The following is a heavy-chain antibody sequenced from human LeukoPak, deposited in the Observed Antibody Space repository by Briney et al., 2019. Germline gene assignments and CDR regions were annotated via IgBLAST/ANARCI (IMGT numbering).Heavy chain of an antibody. CDR1: GYTFTTYG. Sequence: GASVKVSCKASGYTFTTYGISWVRQAPGQGLEWMGWISAYNGNTKYAQKFQGRVTMTTDTSTSTAYMELRSLRSDDTAVYFCARCSGYRLVDYWGQGTLVTVSS. D-gene: IGHD3-22*01. V-gene: IGHV1-18*01. CDR2: ISAYNGNT. CDR3: ARCSGYRLVDY. J-gene: IGHJ4*02.